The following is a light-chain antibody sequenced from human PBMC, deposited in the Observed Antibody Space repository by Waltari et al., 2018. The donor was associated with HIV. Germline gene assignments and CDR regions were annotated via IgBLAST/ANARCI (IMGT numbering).Light chain of an antibody. V-gene: IGLV2-23*02. CDR2: DIN. CDR3: CSHAGTTTLV. CDR1: SSDVGCYNY. J-gene: IGLJ2*01. Sequence: QSALTQPASVSGSPGQSITIPCTGTSSDVGCYNYVSWYQQHPGKAPTRMIYDINKRPSGVSNRFSGSKSGNTASLTISGVQAEDEADYYCCSHAGTTTLVFGGGTKLTVL.